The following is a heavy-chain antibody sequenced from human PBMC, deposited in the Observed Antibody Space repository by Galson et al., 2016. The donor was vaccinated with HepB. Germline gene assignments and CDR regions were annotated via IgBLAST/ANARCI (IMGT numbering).Heavy chain of an antibody. Sequence: SVKVSCKASGYNFTKYPLHWVRQAPGQRLEWMGWINAGNGNTKYSEKFQGRVIMTRDTSANIAYMEVSSLRSEDTAVYICARDPRWLPSVGVWGTTWSDTWGLGTLVTVSS. V-gene: IGHV1-3*01. CDR3: ARDPRWLPSVGVWGTTWSDT. J-gene: IGHJ5*02. CDR2: INAGNGNT. D-gene: IGHD3-16*01. CDR1: GYNFTKYP.